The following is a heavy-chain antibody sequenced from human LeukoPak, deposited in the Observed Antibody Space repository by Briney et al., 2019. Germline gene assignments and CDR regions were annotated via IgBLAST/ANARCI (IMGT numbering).Heavy chain of an antibody. CDR2: IWYDGSNK. V-gene: IGHV3-33*01. CDR1: GFTFSSYG. J-gene: IGHJ6*03. Sequence: GGSLRLSCAASGFTFSSYGMHWVRQAPGKGLEWVAVIWYDGSNKYYADSVKGRFTISRDSSKNTLYLQMNSLRAEDTAVYYCATMGPYYYYYYYMDVWGKGTTVTVSS. CDR3: ATMGPYYYYYYYMDV. D-gene: IGHD2-8*01.